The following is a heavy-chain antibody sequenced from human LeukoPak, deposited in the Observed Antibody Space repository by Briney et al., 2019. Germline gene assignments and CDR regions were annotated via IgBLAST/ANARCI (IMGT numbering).Heavy chain of an antibody. CDR2: IYYSGST. J-gene: IGHJ4*02. CDR3: ARGGSGGRKPIDY. D-gene: IGHD2-15*01. Sequence: PSETLSLTCTVSGGSISSGGYYWSWIRQHPGKGLEWIGYIYYSGSTYYNPSLKSRVTISVDTSKNQFSLKLSSVTAADTAVYYCARGGSGGRKPIDYWGQGTLVTVSS. CDR1: GGSISSGGYY. V-gene: IGHV4-31*03.